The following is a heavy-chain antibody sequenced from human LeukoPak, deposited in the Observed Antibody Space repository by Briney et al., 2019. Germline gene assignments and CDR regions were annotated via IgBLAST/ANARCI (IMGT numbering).Heavy chain of an antibody. Sequence: GASLRLSCAASGFTFSSYAMSWVRQAPGKGLEWVSAISGSGGSTYYADSVKGRSTISRDNSKNTLYLRMNSLRAEDTAVYYCAKDLDEYCSSTSCYVPDYWGQGTLVTVSS. CDR1: GFTFSSYA. V-gene: IGHV3-23*01. J-gene: IGHJ4*02. D-gene: IGHD2-2*01. CDR2: ISGSGGST. CDR3: AKDLDEYCSSTSCYVPDY.